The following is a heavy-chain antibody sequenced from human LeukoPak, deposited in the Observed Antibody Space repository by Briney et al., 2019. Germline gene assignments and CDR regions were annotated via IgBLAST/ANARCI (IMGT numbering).Heavy chain of an antibody. CDR3: ARRYCTNGVCLDY. J-gene: IGHJ4*02. CDR2: IYYSGST. CDR1: GGSISSSSYY. Sequence: PSETLSPTCTVSGGSISSSSYYWGWIRQPPGKGLEWIGSIYYSGSTYYNPSLKSRVTISVDTSKNQFSLKLSSVTAADTAVDYCARRYCTNGVCLDYWGQGTLVTVSS. V-gene: IGHV4-39*01. D-gene: IGHD2-8*01.